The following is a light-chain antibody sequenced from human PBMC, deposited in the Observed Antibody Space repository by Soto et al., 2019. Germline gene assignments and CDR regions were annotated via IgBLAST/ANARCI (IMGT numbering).Light chain of an antibody. V-gene: IGLV2-14*03. CDR3: SSYSTSSALV. CDR1: SADIGAFNY. Sequence: QSALTQPASVSGSPGQSITISCAGTSADIGAFNYVSWYQHHPGKAPKLLFYDVSDRPSGVSTRFSASKSANTASLTISGLQADDEADYYCSSYSTSSALVFGGGTKLTVL. CDR2: DVS. J-gene: IGLJ2*01.